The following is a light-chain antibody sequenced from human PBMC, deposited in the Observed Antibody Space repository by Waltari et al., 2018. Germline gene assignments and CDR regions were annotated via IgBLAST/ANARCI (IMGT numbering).Light chain of an antibody. CDR2: WAS. Sequence: DIVMTQSPDSLAASLGEGATINCKSSQSVLYSPNNKNYLAWYQQKPGQPPKLLISWASTRESGVPDRFSGGGSGTDFTLTISSLQAEDVAVYYCQQYYTTPPYTFGQGTKLEI. CDR3: QQYYTTPPYT. CDR1: QSVLYSPNNKNY. J-gene: IGKJ2*01. V-gene: IGKV4-1*01.